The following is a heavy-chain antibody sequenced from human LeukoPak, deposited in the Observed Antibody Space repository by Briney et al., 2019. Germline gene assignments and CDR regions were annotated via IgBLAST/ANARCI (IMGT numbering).Heavy chain of an antibody. Sequence: SETLSLTCTVSGGSISSYYWSWIRQPPGKGPEWIGYIYYSGSTNYNPSLKSRVTISVDTSKNQFSLKLSSVTAADTAVYYCAREAPYGDYDYWGQGTLVTVSS. CDR1: GGSISSYY. CDR2: IYYSGST. CDR3: AREAPYGDYDY. J-gene: IGHJ4*02. V-gene: IGHV4-59*01. D-gene: IGHD4-17*01.